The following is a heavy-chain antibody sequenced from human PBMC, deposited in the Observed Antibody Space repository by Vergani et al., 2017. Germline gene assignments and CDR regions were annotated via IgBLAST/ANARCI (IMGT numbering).Heavy chain of an antibody. CDR3: AKGRGRGIVGAISFDY. D-gene: IGHD1-26*01. V-gene: IGHV4-61*02. J-gene: IGHJ4*02. CDR1: GGSISSGSYY. CDR2: IYTSGST. Sequence: QVQLQESGPGLVKPSQTLSLTCTVSGGSISSGSYYWSWIRQPAGKGLEWIGRIYTSGSTNYNPSLKSRVPISVDTSKNQFSLKLSSVTAADTAVYYCAKGRGRGIVGAISFDYWGQGTLVTVSS.